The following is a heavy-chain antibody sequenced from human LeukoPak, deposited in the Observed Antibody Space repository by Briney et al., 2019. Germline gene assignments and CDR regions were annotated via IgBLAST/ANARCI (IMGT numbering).Heavy chain of an antibody. J-gene: IGHJ5*02. D-gene: IGHD6-13*01. V-gene: IGHV3-23*01. CDR1: GFTFSSYA. Sequence: GGSLRLSCAASGFTFSSYAMSWVRQAPGKGLEWVSAISGSGGSTYYADSVKGRFTISRDNSKNTLYLQMNSLRAEDTAVYYGAKDTPGIAAANYSWFDPWGQGTLVTVSS. CDR3: AKDTPGIAAANYSWFDP. CDR2: ISGSGGST.